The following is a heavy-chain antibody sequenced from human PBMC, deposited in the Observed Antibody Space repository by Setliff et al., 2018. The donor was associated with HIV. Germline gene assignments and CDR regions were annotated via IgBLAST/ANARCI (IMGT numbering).Heavy chain of an antibody. J-gene: IGHJ6*03. Sequence: RASVKVSCKASGGTFSSYAISWVRQAPGQGLEWMGWIIPILGIANYAQKFQGRVTITADKSTSTAYMELSSLRSEDTAVYYCARRRSGWYHYYYMDVWGKGTRSPSP. CDR1: GGTFSSYA. V-gene: IGHV1-69*10. CDR3: ARRRSGWYHYYYMDV. D-gene: IGHD6-19*01. CDR2: IIPILGIA.